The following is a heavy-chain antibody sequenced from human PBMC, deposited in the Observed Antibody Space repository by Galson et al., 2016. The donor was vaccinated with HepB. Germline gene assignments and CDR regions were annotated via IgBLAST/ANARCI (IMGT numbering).Heavy chain of an antibody. Sequence: SLTCAVSGVSINDYYWSWIRQPPGKGLEWIAYVYYSGNINYNPSLKSRVTVLADRSKNELSLRMTSMTAADTAVYYCARGGPAHNWFDPWGQGTPVTVSS. CDR3: ARGGPAHNWFDP. CDR1: GVSINDYY. CDR2: VYYSGNI. J-gene: IGHJ5*02. V-gene: IGHV4-59*01. D-gene: IGHD3-16*01.